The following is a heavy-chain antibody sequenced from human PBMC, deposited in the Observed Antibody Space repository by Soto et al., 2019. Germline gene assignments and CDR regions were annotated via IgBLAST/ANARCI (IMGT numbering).Heavy chain of an antibody. Sequence: QVQLVQSGAEVKKPGASVKVSCKASGYTFTSYGISWVRQAPGPGLEWMGWISAYNGNTNYAQKLQGRVTMTTDTSTSTAYMELRSLRSDDTAVYYCARDSSSRYSLTQYNWFDPWGPGTLVTVSS. CDR3: ARDSSSRYSLTQYNWFDP. V-gene: IGHV1-18*04. CDR1: GYTFTSYG. CDR2: ISAYNGNT. J-gene: IGHJ5*02. D-gene: IGHD6-13*01.